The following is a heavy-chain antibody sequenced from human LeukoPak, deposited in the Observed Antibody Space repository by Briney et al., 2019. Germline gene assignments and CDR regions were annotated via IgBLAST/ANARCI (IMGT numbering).Heavy chain of an antibody. CDR2: IIPIFGTA. CDR1: GYTFTGYY. V-gene: IGHV1-69*13. D-gene: IGHD2-2*01. J-gene: IGHJ4*02. Sequence: GASVKVSCKASGYTFTGYYIHWVRQAPGQGLEWMGGIIPIFGTANYAQKFQGRVTITADESTSTAYMELSSLRSEDTAVYYCARGPAAWYYFDYWGQGTLVTVSS. CDR3: ARGPAAWYYFDY.